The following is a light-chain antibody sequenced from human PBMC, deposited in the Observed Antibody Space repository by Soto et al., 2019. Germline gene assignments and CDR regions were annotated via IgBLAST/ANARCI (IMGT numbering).Light chain of an antibody. CDR2: DVT. CDR3: SSYTTRSSYV. V-gene: IGLV2-14*01. CDR1: SSDVGGYIY. Sequence: QCVRAQHASVSASPGHTITISCTGTSSDVGGYIYVSWYQQHPGKAPKLMIYDVTSRPSGVSYRFSGSKSGNTASLTISGLQAEEEADYYCSSYTTRSSYVFGTGTKVTVL. J-gene: IGLJ1*01.